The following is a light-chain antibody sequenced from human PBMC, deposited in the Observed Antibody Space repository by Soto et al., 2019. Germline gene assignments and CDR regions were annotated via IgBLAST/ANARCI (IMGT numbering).Light chain of an antibody. CDR3: QQYNSYAWT. Sequence: DSQMTQSPSTLSATAGDRVTVTFRASQSISSWLAWYQQKPGKAPKLLIYDASSLESGVPSRFSGSGSGTEFTLTISSLQPDDFATYYCQQYNSYAWTFGQGTKVDIK. CDR1: QSISSW. V-gene: IGKV1-5*01. J-gene: IGKJ1*01. CDR2: DAS.